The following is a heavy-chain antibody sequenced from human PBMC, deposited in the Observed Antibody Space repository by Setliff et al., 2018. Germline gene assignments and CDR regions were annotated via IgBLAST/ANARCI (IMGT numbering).Heavy chain of an antibody. J-gene: IGHJ6*04. V-gene: IGHV1-69*13. D-gene: IGHD1-26*01. Sequence: SVKVSCKASGGTFSSKAISWVRQAPGQGLEWMGGFIPSFGTANYAQKFQGRLTITADESTSTAYMELNSLRSDGTAVYYCARDREGIIVGVPSVWGKGTTVTVSS. CDR2: FIPSFGTA. CDR1: GGTFSSKA. CDR3: ARDREGIIVGVPSV.